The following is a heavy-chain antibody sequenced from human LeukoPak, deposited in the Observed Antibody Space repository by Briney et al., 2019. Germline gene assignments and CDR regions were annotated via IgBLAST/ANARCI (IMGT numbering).Heavy chain of an antibody. Sequence: PGGSLRLSCAASGFTLSNFWMNWVRQAPGKGLEWVSYISSSGSTIYYADSVKGRFIISRDNAKNSLYLEVNSLRVEDTAVYYCARDGPSGSGWSTDAFDMWGQGTMVTVSS. CDR1: GFTLSNFW. CDR2: ISSSGSTI. CDR3: ARDGPSGSGWSTDAFDM. J-gene: IGHJ3*02. D-gene: IGHD6-19*01. V-gene: IGHV3-48*04.